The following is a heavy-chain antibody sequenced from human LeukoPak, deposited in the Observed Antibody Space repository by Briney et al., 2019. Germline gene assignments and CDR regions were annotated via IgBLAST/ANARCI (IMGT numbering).Heavy chain of an antibody. Sequence: SETLSLTCTVSGGSISSCGYYWSWIRQHPGKGLEWIGYIYYSGSTYYNPSLKSRVTISVDTSKNQFSLKLRSVTAADTAVYYCARVDCSGGSCYSGWFWFDPWGQGTLVTVSS. D-gene: IGHD2-15*01. V-gene: IGHV4-31*03. CDR2: IYYSGST. J-gene: IGHJ5*02. CDR3: ARVDCSGGSCYSGWFWFDP. CDR1: GGSISSCGYY.